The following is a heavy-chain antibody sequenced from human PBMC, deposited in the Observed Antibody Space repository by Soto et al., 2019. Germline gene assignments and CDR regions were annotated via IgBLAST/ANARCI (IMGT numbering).Heavy chain of an antibody. V-gene: IGHV1-69*02. Sequence: SVKVSCKSSGGTFNSYTISWVRQAPGQGLEWMGRIIPILGIANYAQKFQGRVTITADKSTSTAYMELSSLSSEDTAVYYCARGDCSGGSCYGGHYYYYYYMDVWGKGTTVTVSS. CDR2: IIPILGIA. J-gene: IGHJ6*03. CDR3: ARGDCSGGSCYGGHYYYYYYMDV. D-gene: IGHD2-15*01. CDR1: GGTFNSYT.